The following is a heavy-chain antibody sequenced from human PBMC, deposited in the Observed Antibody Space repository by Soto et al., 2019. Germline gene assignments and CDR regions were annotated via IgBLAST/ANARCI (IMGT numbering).Heavy chain of an antibody. J-gene: IGHJ4*02. V-gene: IGHV1-69*01. CDR1: GGLFSSYA. CDR2: IIPVFGTA. CDR3: ATGRSGYVWFNEF. D-gene: IGHD3-22*01. Sequence: QEQLVQSGAEVKKPGSSVKVSCKDSGGLFSSYAISWVRQAPGQGLEWMGGIIPVFGTAYYAQKFQGRVTITADESTNTAYMELSSLRSEDTAMYYCATGRSGYVWFNEFWGQGSLVTVSS.